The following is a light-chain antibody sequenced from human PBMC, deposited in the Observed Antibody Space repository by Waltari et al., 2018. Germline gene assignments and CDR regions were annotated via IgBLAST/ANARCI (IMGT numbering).Light chain of an antibody. CDR1: QSVLYSSNHKNY. J-gene: IGKJ1*01. V-gene: IGKV4-1*01. CDR3: QQYYSTPRT. CDR2: WAS. Sequence: DIVMTQSPDSLAVSLGERATINCKSSQSVLYSSNHKNYLAWYQQKPGQPPKLLIYWASTRESGVPDRFSGSGSGTDVTLTISSLQAEDVAVYYCQQYYSTPRTFGQGTKVEIK.